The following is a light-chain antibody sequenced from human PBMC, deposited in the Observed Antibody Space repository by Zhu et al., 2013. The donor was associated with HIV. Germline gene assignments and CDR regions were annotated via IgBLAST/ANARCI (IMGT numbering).Light chain of an antibody. CDR2: DAS. J-gene: IGKJ4*01. Sequence: AIQLTQSPSSLSASVGDRVTITCRASQGISSALAWYQQKPGKAPKLLIYDASSLQSGVPSRFSGSGSGTDFTLTISSLQPEDFATYYCQQSYSTPPTTFGGGTKVEIK. CDR1: QGISSA. CDR3: QQSYSTPPTT. V-gene: IGKV1-13*02.